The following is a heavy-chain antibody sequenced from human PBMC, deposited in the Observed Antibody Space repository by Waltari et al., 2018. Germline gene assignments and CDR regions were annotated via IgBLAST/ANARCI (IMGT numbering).Heavy chain of an antibody. CDR2: IYYTGST. Sequence: QVQLQESGPSLLKPSETLSLICTVSGGSISGFYWSWVRQPPGKGLDWIGYIYYTGSTNSNPSLTRRVTMSVDTSQNQFSLKLSSVTAADTAFYYFARGGGGDWEWFDPWGQGTLVTVSS. V-gene: IGHV4-59*01. J-gene: IGHJ5*02. D-gene: IGHD2-21*02. CDR1: GGSISGFY. CDR3: ARGGGGDWEWFDP.